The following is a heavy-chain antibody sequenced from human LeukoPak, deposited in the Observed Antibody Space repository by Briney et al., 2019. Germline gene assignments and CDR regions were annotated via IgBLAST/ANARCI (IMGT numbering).Heavy chain of an antibody. Sequence: SSKSAGYKVMDHGSGGQPQMTGKCRAWKAIIYPGESDARYSPSFQGQVTISDDKSITTAYLQWSSLKASDTATYYCARLVTPGVTRWFDHWGQGTPVTVSS. CDR2: IYPGESDA. J-gene: IGHJ5*02. CDR1: GYKVMDHG. CDR3: ARLVTPGVTRWFDH. D-gene: IGHD1-1*01. V-gene: IGHV5-51*01.